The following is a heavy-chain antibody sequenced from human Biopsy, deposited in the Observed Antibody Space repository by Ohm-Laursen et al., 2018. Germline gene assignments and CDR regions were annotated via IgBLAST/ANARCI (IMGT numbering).Heavy chain of an antibody. V-gene: IGHV1-18*01. D-gene: IGHD3-3*01. CDR2: ISPYNGDT. J-gene: IGHJ4*02. CDR3: ARDRWPHVTLLGLVVFDF. CDR1: GYTFTNHG. Sequence: ASVKVSCKASGYTFTNHGISWVRQAPGQGLEWMGWISPYNGDTDYAQKLQGRVTMTTDTSTSTAYMDLRSLRSDDTAVYYCARDRWPHVTLLGLVVFDFWGQGTLVIVSS.